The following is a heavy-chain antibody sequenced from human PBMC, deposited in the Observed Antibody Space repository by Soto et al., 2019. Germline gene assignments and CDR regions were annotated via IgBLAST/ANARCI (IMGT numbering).Heavy chain of an antibody. J-gene: IGHJ4*02. CDR1: GFTFGDYA. D-gene: IGHD5-18*01. CDR3: TRYSYGPYYFDY. CDR2: IGSKAYGGTT. V-gene: IGHV3-49*04. Sequence: GGSLRLSCTASGFTFGDYAMSWVRQAPGKGLEWVGFIGSKAYGGTTEYAASVKGRFTISRDDSKSIAYLQMNSLKTEDTAVYYCTRYSYGPYYFDYWGQGTLVTVSS.